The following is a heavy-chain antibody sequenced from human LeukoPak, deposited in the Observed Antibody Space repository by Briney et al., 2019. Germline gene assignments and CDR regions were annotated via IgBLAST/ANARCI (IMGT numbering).Heavy chain of an antibody. CDR1: GGSISSGDCY. CDR2: IYYSGST. D-gene: IGHD3-3*01. Sequence: SETLSLTCTVSGGSISSGDCYWSWIRQPPGKGLEWIGYIYYSGSTYYNPSLKSRVTISVDTSKNQFSLKLSSVTAADTAVYYCARDPRFLEWAYGMDVWGQGTTVTVSS. J-gene: IGHJ6*02. V-gene: IGHV4-30-4*01. CDR3: ARDPRFLEWAYGMDV.